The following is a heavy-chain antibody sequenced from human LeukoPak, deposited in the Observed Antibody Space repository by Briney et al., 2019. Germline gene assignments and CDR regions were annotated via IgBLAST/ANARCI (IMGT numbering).Heavy chain of an antibody. D-gene: IGHD3-3*01. CDR1: GGSISSYY. J-gene: IGHJ6*03. CDR2: IYYSWST. CDR3: ARGLRFLETYYMDV. V-gene: IGHV4-59*08. Sequence: PSETLSLTCTVSGGSISSYYWSWVRQPPGKGLEWIGYIYYSWSTNYNPSLKSRVTISVDTSKNQFSLKLSSVTAADTAVYYCARGLRFLETYYMDVWGKGTTVTVSS.